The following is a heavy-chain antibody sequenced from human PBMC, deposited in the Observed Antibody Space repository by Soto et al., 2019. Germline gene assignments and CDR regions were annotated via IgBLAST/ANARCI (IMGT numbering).Heavy chain of an antibody. CDR2: INTYNGNT. Sequence: QVQLVQSGAEVKNPGASVKVSCKASGYTFTRYGIGWARQAPGQGLEWMGWINTYNGNTNYAQNVQGRVTLTTDPSTSTADMELRSLRSNDTAIYYGAMVDVYVTPSPQDVWGQGTTVIVSS. CDR3: AMVDVYVTPSPQDV. CDR1: GYTFTRYG. V-gene: IGHV1-18*01. J-gene: IGHJ6*02. D-gene: IGHD3-16*01.